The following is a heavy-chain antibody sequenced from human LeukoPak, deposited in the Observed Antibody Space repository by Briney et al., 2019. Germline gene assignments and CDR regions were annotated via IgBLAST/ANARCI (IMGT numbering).Heavy chain of an antibody. V-gene: IGHV4-34*01. Sequence: SETLSLTCAVYGGPFNDYFWSWIRQPPGKGLEWIGEINHSGSTKYTASLKSRVAISVDTSKNQFSLKLNSVTAADTAVYFCARGHLRTGTREFDYWGQGTLVTASS. CDR1: GGPFNDYF. CDR2: INHSGST. D-gene: IGHD1-7*01. J-gene: IGHJ4*02. CDR3: ARGHLRTGTREFDY.